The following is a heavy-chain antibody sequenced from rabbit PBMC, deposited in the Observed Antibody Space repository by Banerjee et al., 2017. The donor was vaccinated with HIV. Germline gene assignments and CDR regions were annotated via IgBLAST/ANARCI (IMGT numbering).Heavy chain of an antibody. CDR1: GFSFSNKCV. J-gene: IGHJ4*01. CDR2: INTSSGNT. Sequence: QEQLEESGGDLVKPEGSLTLTCTASGFSFSNKCVMCWVRQAPGKGLEWIGCINTSSGNTFYASWAKGRFTISKTSSTTVDLKMTSLTAADTATYFCARGYAVAAGYGDGYYFNLWGPGTLVTVS. V-gene: IGHV1S45*01. CDR3: ARGYAVAAGYGDGYYFNL. D-gene: IGHD4-2*01.